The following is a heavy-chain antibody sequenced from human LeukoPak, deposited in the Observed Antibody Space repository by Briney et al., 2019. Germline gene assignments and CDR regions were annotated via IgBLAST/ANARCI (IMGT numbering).Heavy chain of an antibody. J-gene: IGHJ4*02. CDR2: IIPIFGTA. CDR1: GGTFSSYA. Sequence: SVKVSCKASGGTFSSYAISWVRQAPGQGLEWMGGIIPIFGTANYAQKFQGRVTITADKSTSTAYMELSSLRSDDTAMYYCARDYGSGSYNNWGQGTLVTVST. V-gene: IGHV1-69*06. CDR3: ARDYGSGSYNN. D-gene: IGHD3-10*01.